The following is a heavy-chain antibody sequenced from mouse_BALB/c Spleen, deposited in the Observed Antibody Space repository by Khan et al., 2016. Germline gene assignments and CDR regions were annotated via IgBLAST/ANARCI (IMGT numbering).Heavy chain of an antibody. D-gene: IGHD4-1*01. Sequence: DQLQQSGAELVKPGASVKLSCTASGFNIKDTYMHWVKQRPEQGLEWIGRIDPANGNTKYDPKFQGKATITADTSSNTAYLQPSSLTSEDNAVCYCSHWDWYFDVWGAGPTVTVSS. CDR3: SHWDWYFDV. V-gene: IGHV14-3*02. J-gene: IGHJ1*01. CDR1: GFNIKDTY. CDR2: IDPANGNT.